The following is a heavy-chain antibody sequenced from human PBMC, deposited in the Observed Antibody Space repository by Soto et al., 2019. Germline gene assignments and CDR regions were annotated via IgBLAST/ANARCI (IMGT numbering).Heavy chain of an antibody. CDR2: IYYSGST. Sequence: QVQLQESGPGLVKPSETLSLTCTVSGGTISSWYWSWIRQPPGKGLEWIGYIYYSGSTNCNPSLKSRVTISVDTSKNLFSLKLSSVTAADTAVYYCASRYGSAIDYWGQGTLVTVSS. CDR3: ASRYGSAIDY. V-gene: IGHV4-59*08. CDR1: GGTISSWY. D-gene: IGHD1-26*01. J-gene: IGHJ4*02.